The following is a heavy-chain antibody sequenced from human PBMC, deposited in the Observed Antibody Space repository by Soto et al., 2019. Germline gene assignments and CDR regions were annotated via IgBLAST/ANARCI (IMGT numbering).Heavy chain of an antibody. CDR1: GFTFSSYA. CDR3: ARGAEAADYYYYYGMYV. D-gene: IGHD6-13*01. J-gene: IGHJ6*02. Sequence: QVQLVESGGGVVQPGRSLRLSCAASGFTFSSYAMHWVRQAPGKGLEWVAVISYDGSNKYYADSVKGRFTISRDNSKNTLYLQMNSLRAEDTAVYYCARGAEAADYYYYYGMYVWGQGTTVTVSS. V-gene: IGHV3-30-3*01. CDR2: ISYDGSNK.